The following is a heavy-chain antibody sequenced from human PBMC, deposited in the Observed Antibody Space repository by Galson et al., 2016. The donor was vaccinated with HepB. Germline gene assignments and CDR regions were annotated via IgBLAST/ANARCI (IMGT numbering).Heavy chain of an antibody. CDR2: IYYSGRS. CDR1: GGSIATSRFY. V-gene: IGHV4-31*03. CDR3: ARDEVEDILLVPRGKRPGRWFDP. D-gene: IGHD2/OR15-2a*01. Sequence: TLSLTCTVSGGSIATSRFYWTWIRQFPGKGLEWIGNIYYSGRSDYNPSLESRVILSFETYKNLFSLNLTSVTAADTAMYDCARDEVEDILLVPRGKRPGRWFDPWGPGTLVTVSS. J-gene: IGHJ5*02.